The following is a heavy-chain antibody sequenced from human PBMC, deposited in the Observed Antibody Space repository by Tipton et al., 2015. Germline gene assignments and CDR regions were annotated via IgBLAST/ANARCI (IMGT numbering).Heavy chain of an antibody. D-gene: IGHD2-21*02. V-gene: IGHV4-34*01. CDR3: ASPSLPHDRGDYYFQS. CDR1: GGSFSSYY. CDR2: ISHSGET. J-gene: IGHJ4*02. Sequence: TLSLTCGVHGGSFSSYYWNWIRRPPGKGLEWIGEISHSGETRYNPSLKSRLTISVDTSENQFSLKLSSVTAADTAVYYCASPSLPHDRGDYYFQSWGQGSLVTISS.